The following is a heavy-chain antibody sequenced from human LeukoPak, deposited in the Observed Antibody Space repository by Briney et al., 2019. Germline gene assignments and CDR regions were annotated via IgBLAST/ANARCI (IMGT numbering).Heavy chain of an antibody. CDR1: GFTFSSYG. V-gene: IGHV3-33*06. D-gene: IGHD3-9*01. CDR3: AKDLGYFEA. Sequence: PGGSLRLSCAASGFTFSSYGMHWVRQAPGKGLEWVAVIWYDGSNKYYADSVKGRFTISRDNSKNTLYLQMNSLRAEDTAVHYCAKDLGYFEAWGQGTLVTVSS. CDR2: IWYDGSNK. J-gene: IGHJ5*02.